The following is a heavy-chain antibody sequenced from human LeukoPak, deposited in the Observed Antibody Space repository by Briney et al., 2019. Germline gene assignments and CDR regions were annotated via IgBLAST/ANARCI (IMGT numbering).Heavy chain of an antibody. V-gene: IGHV4-34*01. J-gene: IGHJ4*02. Sequence: SETLSLTCAVYGGSFSGYYWSWICQPPGKGLEWIGEINHSGSTNYNPSLKSRVTISVDTSKNQFSLKLSSVTAADTAVYYCATMVRGVLVYFDYWGQGTLVTVSS. CDR2: INHSGST. D-gene: IGHD3-10*01. CDR1: GGSFSGYY. CDR3: ATMVRGVLVYFDY.